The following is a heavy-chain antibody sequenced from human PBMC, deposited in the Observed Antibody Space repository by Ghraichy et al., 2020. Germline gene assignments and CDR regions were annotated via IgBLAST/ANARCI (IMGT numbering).Heavy chain of an antibody. J-gene: IGHJ3*02. CDR2: ISGSGGST. V-gene: IGHV3-23*01. CDR3: AKEGTYCSGGSCFWSGAFDI. D-gene: IGHD2-15*01. Sequence: GGSLRLSCAASGFTFSSYAMSWVRQAPGKGLEWVSAISGSGGSTYYADSVKGRFTISRDNSKNTLYLQMNSLRAEDTAVYYCAKEGTYCSGGSCFWSGAFDIWGQGTMVTVSS. CDR1: GFTFSSYA.